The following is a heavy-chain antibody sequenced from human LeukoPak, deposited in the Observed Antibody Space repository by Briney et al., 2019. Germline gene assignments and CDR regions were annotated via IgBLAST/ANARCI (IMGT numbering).Heavy chain of an antibody. CDR1: GFTFSSYA. CDR3: AKDNSIAAAGLIDY. Sequence: PGGSLRLSCAASGFTFSSYAVSWVRQAPGKGLEWVSTISGSGSSTYYADSVKGRFAISRDNSKNTLYLQMNSLRAEDTAVYYCAKDNSIAAAGLIDYWGQGTLVTVSS. D-gene: IGHD6-13*01. J-gene: IGHJ4*02. V-gene: IGHV3-23*01. CDR2: ISGSGSST.